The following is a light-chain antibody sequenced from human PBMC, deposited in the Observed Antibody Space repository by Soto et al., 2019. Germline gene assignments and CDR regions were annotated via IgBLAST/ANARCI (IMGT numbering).Light chain of an antibody. J-gene: IGKJ3*01. CDR1: QGIRND. CDR2: AAS. CDR3: LQKDFYPFA. Sequence: AIQMTQSPSSLSASVGDRVTITCRASQGIRNDLDWFQQKPGKAPKLLLYAASNLQSGVPARFSGSGSGTDFTLTISSLQPEDFATYYCLQKDFYPFAFGPGTKVDIK. V-gene: IGKV1-6*01.